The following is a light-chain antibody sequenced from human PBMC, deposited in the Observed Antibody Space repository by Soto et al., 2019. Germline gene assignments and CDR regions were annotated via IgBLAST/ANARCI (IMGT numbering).Light chain of an antibody. CDR3: QQYDSDSGT. J-gene: IGKJ1*01. CDR2: RAS. Sequence: DIQMTQSPSTLSASIGDRVTITCRASQRIGSWLAWYQQKPGKAPKILIYRASTLESGVPSRFSGSGSGTEFTLTINSLQPDDFATYYCQQYDSDSGTFGQGTKVEVK. CDR1: QRIGSW. V-gene: IGKV1-5*03.